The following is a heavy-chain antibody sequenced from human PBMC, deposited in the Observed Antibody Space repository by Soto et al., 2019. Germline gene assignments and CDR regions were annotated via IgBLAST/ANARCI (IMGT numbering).Heavy chain of an antibody. V-gene: IGHV3-23*01. J-gene: IGHJ5*02. CDR3: AKDRGYCSGGSCYSVWDQMFDP. CDR2: ISGSGGST. D-gene: IGHD2-15*01. Sequence: PGGSLRLSCAASGFTFSSYAMSWVRQAPGKGLEWVSAISGSGGSTYHADSVKGRFTISRDNSKNTLYLQMNSLRAEDTAVYYCAKDRGYCSGGSCYSVWDQMFDPWGQGTLVTVSS. CDR1: GFTFSSYA.